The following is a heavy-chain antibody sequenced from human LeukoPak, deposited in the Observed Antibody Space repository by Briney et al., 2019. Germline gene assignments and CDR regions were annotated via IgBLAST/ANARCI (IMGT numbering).Heavy chain of an antibody. CDR1: GGSISSYY. V-gene: IGHV4-59*01. Sequence: ASETLSLTCTVSGGSISSYYWSWIRQPPGKGLEWIGYIYYSGSTNYNPSLKSRVTISVDTSKNQFSLKLSSVTAADTAVYYCGGMGMGNYFTYWGREPLLTVS. J-gene: IGHJ4*02. CDR3: GGMGMGNYFTY. D-gene: IGHD3-22*01. CDR2: IYYSGST.